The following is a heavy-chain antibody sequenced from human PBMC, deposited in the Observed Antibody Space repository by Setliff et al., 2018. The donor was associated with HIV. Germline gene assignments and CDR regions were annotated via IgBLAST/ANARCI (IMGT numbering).Heavy chain of an antibody. Sequence: GGSLRLSCAASGFTFDNYGMTWVRQAPGKGLEWVSSISSSSTIYYADSVKCRFTTSRDNARNSLYLEMNSLRADDTAVYYCARDFCGSSCSSGYGYFDHWGQGTLDTVSS. CDR1: GFTFDNYG. CDR2: ISSSSTI. CDR3: ARDFCGSSCSSGYGYFDH. J-gene: IGHJ4*02. D-gene: IGHD2-15*01. V-gene: IGHV3-48*01.